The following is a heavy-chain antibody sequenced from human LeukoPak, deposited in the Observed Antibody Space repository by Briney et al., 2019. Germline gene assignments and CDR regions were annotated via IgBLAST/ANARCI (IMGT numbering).Heavy chain of an antibody. CDR1: GFTFSSYA. V-gene: IGHV3-23*01. Sequence: GGSLRLSCAAPGFTFSSYAMSWVRQAPGKGLEWVSAISGSGGSTYYADSVKGRFTISRDNSKNTLYLQMNSLRAEDTAVYYCAKENGCSSTSCYMHAFDIWGQGTMVTVSS. J-gene: IGHJ3*02. CDR3: AKENGCSSTSCYMHAFDI. D-gene: IGHD2-2*02. CDR2: ISGSGGST.